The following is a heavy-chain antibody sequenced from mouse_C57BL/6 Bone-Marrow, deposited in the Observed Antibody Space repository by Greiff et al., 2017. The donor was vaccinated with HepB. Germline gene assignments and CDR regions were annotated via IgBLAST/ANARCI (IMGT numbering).Heavy chain of an antibody. J-gene: IGHJ4*01. V-gene: IGHV5-12*01. CDR1: GFTFSDYY. Sequence: EVQWVESGGGLVQPGGSLKLSCAASGFTFSDYYMYWVRQTPEKRLEWVAYISNGGGSTYYPDTVKGRFTISRDNAKNTLYLQMSRLKSEDTAMYYCARRDYPYAMDYWGQGTSVTVSS. CDR3: ARRDYPYAMDY. CDR2: ISNGGGST. D-gene: IGHD2-4*01.